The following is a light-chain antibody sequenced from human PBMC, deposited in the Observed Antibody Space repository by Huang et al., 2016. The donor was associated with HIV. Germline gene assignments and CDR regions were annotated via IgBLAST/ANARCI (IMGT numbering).Light chain of an antibody. J-gene: IGKJ2*01. CDR2: KAS. CDR3: QQLHNSPYT. CDR1: QSLSGW. V-gene: IGKV1-5*03. Sequence: DIQMTQSPSTLSASIGDRVTITCRASQSLSGWLAWYQQRTGNAPNLLISKASSLQSGVPPRFSGSGSGTDVILTISSLQPDDFATYYCQQLHNSPYTFGQGTKLEIK.